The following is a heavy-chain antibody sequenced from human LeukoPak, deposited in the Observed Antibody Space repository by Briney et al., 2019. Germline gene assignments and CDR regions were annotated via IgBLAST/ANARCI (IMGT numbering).Heavy chain of an antibody. CDR2: ISFDGNNK. CDR1: GFTFSNYG. Sequence: GGSLRLSCAGSGFTFSNYGMHWVRLAPGKGLEWVAFISFDGNNKYYADSVNARFTISRDNSKNTLYLQMNSLRAEETAVYYCAKGLYGSGTYWFDYWGQGTLVTVSS. J-gene: IGHJ4*02. D-gene: IGHD3-10*01. CDR3: AKGLYGSGTYWFDY. V-gene: IGHV3-30*02.